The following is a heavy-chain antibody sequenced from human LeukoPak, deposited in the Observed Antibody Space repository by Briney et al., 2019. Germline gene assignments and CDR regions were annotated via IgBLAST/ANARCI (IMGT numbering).Heavy chain of an antibody. CDR2: IIPLLGITA. CDR1: GGTFSSYA. V-gene: IGHV1-69*04. J-gene: IGHJ5*02. D-gene: IGHD6-13*01. CDR3: ARDIAAAGTWGGGFDP. Sequence: SVKVSCKASGGTFSSYAISWVRQAPGQGLEWIGRIIPLLGITANYARKFQGRVTITADKSTGTAYMELSSLRSEDTAVYYCARDIAAAGTWGGGFDPWGQGTLVTVSS.